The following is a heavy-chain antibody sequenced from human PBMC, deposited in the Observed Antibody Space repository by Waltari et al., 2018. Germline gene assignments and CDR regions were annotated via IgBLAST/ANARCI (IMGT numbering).Heavy chain of an antibody. Sequence: QVQLQESGPGLVKPSETLSLTCTVSGGSISSYYWSWIRQPAGKGLEWIGRIYTSGSTNYNPSLKSRVTISVDKSKNQFSLKLSSVTAADTAVYYCARDRALLWFGEKRGDAFDIWGQGTTVTVSS. CDR2: IYTSGST. CDR1: GGSISSYY. J-gene: IGHJ3*02. V-gene: IGHV4-4*07. D-gene: IGHD3-10*01. CDR3: ARDRALLWFGEKRGDAFDI.